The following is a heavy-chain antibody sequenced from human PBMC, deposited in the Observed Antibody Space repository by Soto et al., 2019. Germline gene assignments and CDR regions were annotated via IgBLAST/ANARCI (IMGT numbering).Heavy chain of an antibody. CDR3: ARGAKILRFLEWSTDDAFDI. CDR1: GYTFTSYG. J-gene: IGHJ3*02. CDR2: ISAYNGNT. D-gene: IGHD3-3*01. Sequence: ASVKVSCKASGYTFTSYGISWVRQAPGQGLEWMGWISAYNGNTNYAQKLQGRVTMTTDTSTSTAYMELRSLRSDDTAVYYCARGAKILRFLEWSTDDAFDIWGQGTMVNVS. V-gene: IGHV1-18*01.